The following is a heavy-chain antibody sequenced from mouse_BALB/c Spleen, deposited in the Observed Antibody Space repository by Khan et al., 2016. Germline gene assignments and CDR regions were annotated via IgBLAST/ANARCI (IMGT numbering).Heavy chain of an antibody. CDR1: GFTFSDYY. Sequence: EVELVESGGGLVKPGGSLKLSCAASGFTFSDYYMYWVRQTPEKRLEWVAFISDGGSYTYYPDSVKGRFTISRDNAKNNRYLQMSRLKSEDTATCCGEREGYRRGMAYWCQGTRVTVSS. V-gene: IGHV5-4*02. CDR2: ISDGGSYT. CDR3: EREGYRRGMAY. J-gene: IGHJ3*01.